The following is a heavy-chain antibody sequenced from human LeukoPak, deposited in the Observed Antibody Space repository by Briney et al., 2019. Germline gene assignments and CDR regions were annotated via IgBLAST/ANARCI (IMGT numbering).Heavy chain of an antibody. CDR2: IYSSGST. CDR3: ARQATVTTYYFDY. J-gene: IGHJ4*02. CDR1: GGSISNYY. D-gene: IGHD4-17*01. Sequence: MASETLSLTCTVSGGSISNYYWSWIRQPPGKGLEWIGYIYSSGSTTYNPSLKSRVTISLDTSKNQFSLKLGSVTAADTAVYYCARQATVTTYYFDYWGQGTLVTVSS. V-gene: IGHV4-59*01.